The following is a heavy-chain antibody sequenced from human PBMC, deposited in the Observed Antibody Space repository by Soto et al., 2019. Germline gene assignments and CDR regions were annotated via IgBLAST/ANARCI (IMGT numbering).Heavy chain of an antibody. CDR3: AKVLQVRWELLNDAFDI. J-gene: IGHJ3*02. D-gene: IGHD1-26*01. CDR1: GFTFSSYG. V-gene: IGHV3-30*18. Sequence: QVQLVESGGGVVQPGRSLRLSCAASGFTFSSYGMHWVRQAPGKGLEWVAVISYDGSNKYYADSVKGRFTISRDNSKNTLYLQMNSLRAEDTAVYYCAKVLQVRWELLNDAFDIWGQGTMVTVSS. CDR2: ISYDGSNK.